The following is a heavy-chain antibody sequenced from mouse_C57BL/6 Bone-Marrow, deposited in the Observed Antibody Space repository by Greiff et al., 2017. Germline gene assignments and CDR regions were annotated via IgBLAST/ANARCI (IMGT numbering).Heavy chain of an antibody. J-gene: IGHJ3*01. Sequence: EVKLMESGGDLVKPGGSLKLSCAASGFTFSSYGMSWVRQTPDKRLEWVATISSGGSYTYYPDSVKGRFTISRDNAKNTLYLQMSSLKSEDTAMYYCARPSLYYECRWFAYWGQGTLVTVSA. CDR2: ISSGGSYT. CDR3: ARPSLYYECRWFAY. V-gene: IGHV5-6*01. D-gene: IGHD2-4*01. CDR1: GFTFSSYG.